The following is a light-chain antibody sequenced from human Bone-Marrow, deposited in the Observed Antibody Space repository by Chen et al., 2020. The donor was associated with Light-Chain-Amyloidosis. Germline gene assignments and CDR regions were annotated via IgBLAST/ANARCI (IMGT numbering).Light chain of an antibody. CDR1: SDINVATYT. CDR2: YYSDSDK. J-gene: IGLJ1*01. CDR3: MIWPSYA. V-gene: IGLV5-37*01. Sequence: QPVLTQPPYSSASLGESARLTCTLPSDINVATYTIYWYQQKAGSPPRYLLYYYSDSDKGQGSGVPSRFAGSKDASDNAGVLLISGLQSADEADYYCMIWPSYAFGSGTKVTVL.